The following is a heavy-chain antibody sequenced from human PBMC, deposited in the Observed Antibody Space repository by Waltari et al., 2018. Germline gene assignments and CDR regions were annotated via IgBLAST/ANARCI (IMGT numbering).Heavy chain of an antibody. CDR1: GGSISSNY. D-gene: IGHD3-3*01. CDR3: ARAHPGDYYHAGTNY. Sequence: QLQLQESGPGLVKPSETLSLTCAVSGGSISSNYWSWIRQPPGKGLEWIGRISGSGGSTDYNHDLDGRVTISTDTSKNQLSLKLGAVTAADTAVYYCARAHPGDYYHAGTNYWGQRVLGTVSS. CDR2: ISGSGGST. V-gene: IGHV4-4*07. J-gene: IGHJ4*02.